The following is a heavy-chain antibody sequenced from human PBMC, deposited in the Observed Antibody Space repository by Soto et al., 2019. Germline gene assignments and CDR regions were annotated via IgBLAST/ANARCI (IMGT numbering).Heavy chain of an antibody. CDR1: GYTFTSYD. CDR3: ARGRGGYFLLLYYYYYMDV. CDR2: MNPNSGNT. D-gene: IGHD2-21*01. Sequence: QVQLVQSGAEVKKPGASVKVSCKASGYTFTSYDINWVRQATGQGLEWMGWMNPNSGNTGYAQKFQGRVTMTRNTSISTAYMELSSLRSEDTAVYYCARGRGGYFLLLYYYYYMDVWGKGTTVTVSS. V-gene: IGHV1-8*01. J-gene: IGHJ6*03.